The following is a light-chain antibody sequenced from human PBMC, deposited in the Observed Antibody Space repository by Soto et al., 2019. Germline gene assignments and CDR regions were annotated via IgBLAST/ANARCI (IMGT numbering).Light chain of an antibody. Sequence: EIVLTQSPGTLSFSPGERATLSCRALPSVSGSNLAWYQQKPGQAPRLVIYGASSRAAGIPDRFSGSGSGTDFTLTISRLEPEDFAVYYCQQYGSSPPITFGQGTRLEIK. J-gene: IGKJ5*01. CDR1: PSVSGSN. CDR2: GAS. V-gene: IGKV3-20*01. CDR3: QQYGSSPPIT.